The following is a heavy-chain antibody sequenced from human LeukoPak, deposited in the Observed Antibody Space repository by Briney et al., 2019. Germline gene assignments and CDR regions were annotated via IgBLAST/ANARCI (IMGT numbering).Heavy chain of an antibody. CDR2: INSDGSST. V-gene: IGHV3-74*01. CDR3: ARGPGGIFVS. CDR1: GFTFSNYW. J-gene: IGHJ5*01. D-gene: IGHD2-15*01. Sequence: QPGGSLRLSCAASGFTFSNYWMHWVRQAPGKGLVWFSRINSDGSSTNYADSVKGRFTISRDNAKNTLYLQMNSLRAEDTALYYCARGPGGIFVSWGQGALVTVSS.